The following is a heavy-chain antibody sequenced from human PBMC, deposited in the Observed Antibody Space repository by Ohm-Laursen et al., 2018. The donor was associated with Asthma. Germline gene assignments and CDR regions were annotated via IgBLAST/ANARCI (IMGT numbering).Heavy chain of an antibody. Sequence: SLRLSCAASGFTFSSYAMSWVRQAPGKGLEWVSAISGSGGSTYYADSVKGRFTISRDNARNSLYLQMNSLRPEDTAVYYCARDFYTSSPHPKSFGLWGQGTLVSVSS. CDR3: ARDFYTSSPHPKSFGL. J-gene: IGHJ4*02. V-gene: IGHV3-23*01. CDR2: ISGSGGST. D-gene: IGHD6-6*01. CDR1: GFTFSSYA.